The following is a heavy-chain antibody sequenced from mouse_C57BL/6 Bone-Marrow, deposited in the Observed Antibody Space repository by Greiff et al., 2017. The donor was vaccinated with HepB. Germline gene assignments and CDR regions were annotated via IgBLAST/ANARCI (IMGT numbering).Heavy chain of an antibody. V-gene: IGHV1-82*01. D-gene: IGHD2-1*01. Sequence: VKLMESGPELVKPGASVKISCKASGYAFSSSWMNWVKQRPGKGLEWIGRIYPGDGDTNYNGKFKGKATLTADKSSSTAYMQLSSLTSEDSAVYFCAGWYYGNFAPWGQGTTLTVSS. CDR2: IYPGDGDT. CDR1: GYAFSSSW. J-gene: IGHJ2*01. CDR3: AGWYYGNFAP.